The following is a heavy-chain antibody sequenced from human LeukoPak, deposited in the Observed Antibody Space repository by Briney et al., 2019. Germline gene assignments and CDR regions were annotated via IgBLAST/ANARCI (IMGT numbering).Heavy chain of an antibody. CDR2: IIPSLDVA. J-gene: IGHJ4*02. Sequence: SVKVSCKAPGDTFIPYTFSWVRQAPGQGLEWIGRIIPSLDVANYAQKFQGRVTLSVDRDTATTYMEVTSLRSEDTAIYYCARDHCSPGTCLGGHWGQGTLATVSS. CDR1: GDTFIPYT. CDR3: ARDHCSPGTCLGGH. V-gene: IGHV1-69*04. D-gene: IGHD2-15*01.